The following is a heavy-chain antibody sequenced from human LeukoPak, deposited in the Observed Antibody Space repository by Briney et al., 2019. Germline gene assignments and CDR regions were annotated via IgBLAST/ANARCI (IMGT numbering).Heavy chain of an antibody. V-gene: IGHV1-18*01. CDR3: ARASRSINGHPGDY. Sequence: ASVKVSCKASGYIFTIYGISWVRQAPGQGLEWMGWISAYNGNTNYAQKLQGRVAMTTDTSTSTAYMELRSLRSDDTAVYYCARASRSINGHPGDYWGQGTLVTVSS. J-gene: IGHJ4*02. CDR2: ISAYNGNT. D-gene: IGHD2-2*01. CDR1: GYIFTIYG.